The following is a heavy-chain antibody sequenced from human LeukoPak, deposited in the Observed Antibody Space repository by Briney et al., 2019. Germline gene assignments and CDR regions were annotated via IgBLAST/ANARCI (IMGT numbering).Heavy chain of an antibody. Sequence: GGSLRLSCAASGFTFSSYGMHWVRQAPGKGLEWVAFIRYDGSNKYYADSVKGRFTISRDNSKNTLYLQMNSLRAEDTAMYYCAKLASGWLLYFDYWGQGTLVTVSS. V-gene: IGHV3-30*02. J-gene: IGHJ4*02. CDR1: GFTFSSYG. CDR3: AKLASGWLLYFDY. CDR2: IRYDGSNK. D-gene: IGHD6-19*01.